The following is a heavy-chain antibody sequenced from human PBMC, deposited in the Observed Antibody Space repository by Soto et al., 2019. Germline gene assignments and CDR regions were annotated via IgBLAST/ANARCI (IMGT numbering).Heavy chain of an antibody. V-gene: IGHV4-30-4*01. CDR1: GGSISSGDYY. J-gene: IGHJ6*02. CDR2: IYYSGST. CDR3: ARVGVPLGVAVAGNNSDYYGMDV. D-gene: IGHD6-19*01. Sequence: QAELQESGPGLVKPSQTLSRTCTVSGGSISSGDYYWSWIRQPPGKGLEWIGYIYYSGSTYYNPSLKSRVTISVDTSKNQFSLKLSSVTAADTAVNYCARVGVPLGVAVAGNNSDYYGMDVWGQGTTVTVSS.